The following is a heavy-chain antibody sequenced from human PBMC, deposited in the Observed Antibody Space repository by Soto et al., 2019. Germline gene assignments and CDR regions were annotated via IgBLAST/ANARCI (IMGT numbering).Heavy chain of an antibody. J-gene: IGHJ4*02. Sequence: PSETLSLTCTVSGGSISSYYWSWIRQPPGKGLEWIGYIYYSGSTNYNPSLKSRVTISVDTSKNQFSLKLSSVTAADTAVYYCARVAYDSSGYYKWFGYWGQGTLVTVSS. CDR2: IYYSGST. CDR3: ARVAYDSSGYYKWFGY. V-gene: IGHV4-59*01. CDR1: GGSISSYY. D-gene: IGHD3-22*01.